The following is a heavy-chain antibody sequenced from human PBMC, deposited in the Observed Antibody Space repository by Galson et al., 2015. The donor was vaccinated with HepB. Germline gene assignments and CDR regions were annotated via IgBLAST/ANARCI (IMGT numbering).Heavy chain of an antibody. CDR1: GFTFSNAW. V-gene: IGHV3-15*01. D-gene: IGHD3-10*01. J-gene: IGHJ5*02. CDR3: TTVGRNGVMGFGGEDWFDP. Sequence: SLRLSCAASGFTFSNAWMSWVRQAPGKGLEWVGRIKSKTDGGTTDYAAPVKGRFTISRDDSKNTLYLQMNSLKTEDTAVYYCTTVGRNGVMGFGGEDWFDPWGQGTLVTVSS. CDR2: IKSKTDGGTT.